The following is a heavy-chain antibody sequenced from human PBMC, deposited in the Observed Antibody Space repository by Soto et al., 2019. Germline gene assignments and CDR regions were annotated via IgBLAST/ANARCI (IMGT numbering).Heavy chain of an antibody. V-gene: IGHV3-33*01. CDR1: GFTFSSYG. D-gene: IGHD3-22*01. J-gene: IGHJ4*02. CDR2: IWYDGSNK. Sequence: GSLRLSCAASGFTFSSYGMHWVRQAPGKGLEWVAVIWYDGSNKYYADSVKGRFTISRDNSKNTLYLQMNSLRAEDTAVYYCARASTYYYDSSGYLGIDYWGQGTLVTVSS. CDR3: ARASTYYYDSSGYLGIDY.